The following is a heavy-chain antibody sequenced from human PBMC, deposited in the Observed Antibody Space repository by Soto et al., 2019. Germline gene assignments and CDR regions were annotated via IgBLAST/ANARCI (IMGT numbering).Heavy chain of an antibody. CDR3: AKDWGFIDPFDY. J-gene: IGHJ4*02. V-gene: IGHV3-23*01. D-gene: IGHD3-16*02. Sequence: EVQLLEPGGGLVQPGGSLSLSCAASGFAFSSYAMSWVRQAPGKGLEWVSSISGSTSDTYYADAVKGRFTISRDNSNNTLYLQMNSLRAEDTAVYYCAKDWGFIDPFDYWGQGAVVSVSS. CDR1: GFAFSSYA. CDR2: ISGSTSDT.